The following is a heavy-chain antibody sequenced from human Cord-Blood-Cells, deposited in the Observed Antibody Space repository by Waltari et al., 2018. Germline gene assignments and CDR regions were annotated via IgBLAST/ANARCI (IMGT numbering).Heavy chain of an antibody. D-gene: IGHD6-13*01. Sequence: QVQLQQWGAGLLKPSETLSLTCAVYGRSFSGYYWSWIRQPPGKGLELIGEINHSGSTNYNPSLKSRVTISVDTSKNQFSLKLSSVTAADTAVYYCARGRYSSSWYRGKYGYWGQGTLVTVSS. CDR2: INHSGST. CDR1: GRSFSGYY. V-gene: IGHV4-34*01. J-gene: IGHJ4*02. CDR3: ARGRYSSSWYRGKYGY.